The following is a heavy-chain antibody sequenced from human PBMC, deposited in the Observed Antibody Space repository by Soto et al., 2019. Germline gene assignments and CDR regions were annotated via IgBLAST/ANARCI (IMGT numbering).Heavy chain of an antibody. CDR3: VSAYGAYDSSGSYSYYFDS. Sequence: QAQLVQSGAEVKKPGASVKVSCKASGYTFTSYDINWVRQATGQGLEWMGWVNPISHNTGDEQNFQGRVTMTIDTSIRTAYMELTSLRSEDTAVYYCVSAYGAYDSSGSYSYYFDSWGQGTLVTVSS. J-gene: IGHJ4*02. D-gene: IGHD3-22*01. CDR1: GYTFTSYD. CDR2: VNPISHNT. V-gene: IGHV1-8*01.